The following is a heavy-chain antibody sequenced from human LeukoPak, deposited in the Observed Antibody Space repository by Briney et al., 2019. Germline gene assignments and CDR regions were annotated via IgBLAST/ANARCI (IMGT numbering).Heavy chain of an antibody. CDR2: ISAYNGNT. Sequence: GASVKVSCKASGYTFTSYGISWVRQAPGQGLEWMGWISAYNGNTNYAQKLQGRVTMTRDTSISTAYMELSRLRSDDTAVYYCARTDVITFGGVIDLWGQGTLVTVSS. J-gene: IGHJ5*02. V-gene: IGHV1-18*01. CDR3: ARTDVITFGGVIDL. D-gene: IGHD3-16*01. CDR1: GYTFTSYG.